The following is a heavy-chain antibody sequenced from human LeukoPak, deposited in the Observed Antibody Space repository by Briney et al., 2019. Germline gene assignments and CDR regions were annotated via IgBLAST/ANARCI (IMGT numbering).Heavy chain of an antibody. CDR3: ARNPVAGRPRFDY. D-gene: IGHD6-19*01. Sequence: SETLSLTCTVSGGSISSYYWSWIRQPPGKGLEWIGYIYYSGSTNYNPSLKSRVTISVDTSKNQFSLKLSSVTAADTAVYYCARNPVAGRPRFDYWGQGTLVTVSS. CDR1: GGSISSYY. V-gene: IGHV4-59*01. CDR2: IYYSGST. J-gene: IGHJ4*02.